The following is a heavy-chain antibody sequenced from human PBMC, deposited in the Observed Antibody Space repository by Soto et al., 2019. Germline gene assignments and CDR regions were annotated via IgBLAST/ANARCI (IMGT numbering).Heavy chain of an antibody. V-gene: IGHV4-39*01. J-gene: IGHJ5*02. CDR1: GGSISSSSYF. CDR2: IYYSGST. CDR3: ARHVFAPGGRWFGP. D-gene: IGHD2-15*01. Sequence: SETLSLTCSVCGGSISSSSYFWGWIRQPPGKGLEWIGSIYYSGSTYYNPSLKSRVTVSVDTSKNQFFLSLTSVTAADTALYFCARHVFAPGGRWFGPWGPGLLVTVSS.